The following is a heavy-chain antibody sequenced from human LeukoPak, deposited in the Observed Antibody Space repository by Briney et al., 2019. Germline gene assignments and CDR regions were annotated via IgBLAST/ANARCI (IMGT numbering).Heavy chain of an antibody. J-gene: IGHJ4*02. Sequence: SVKVSCTASGGTFSSYAISWVRQAPGQGLEWMGGIIPIFGTANYAQKFQGRVTITADESTSTAYMELSSLRSEDTAVYYCARGGIAVAGRFDYWGQGTLVTVSS. CDR3: ARGGIAVAGRFDY. CDR1: GGTFSSYA. D-gene: IGHD6-19*01. V-gene: IGHV1-69*13. CDR2: IIPIFGTA.